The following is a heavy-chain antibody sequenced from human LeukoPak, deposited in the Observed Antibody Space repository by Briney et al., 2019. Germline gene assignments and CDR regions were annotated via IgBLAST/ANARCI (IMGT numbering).Heavy chain of an antibody. D-gene: IGHD5-18*01. Sequence: SQTLSLTCTVSGVSISSGGYYWSWIRQHPGKCLEWIGYIYYSGSTSYNPSLKSRVTISVDTSKNQFSLKLSSVTAADTAVYYCARGRPPPSELVDTAMVNNWLDPWGQGTLVTVSS. J-gene: IGHJ5*02. CDR2: IYYSGST. CDR3: ARGRPPPSELVDTAMVNNWLDP. V-gene: IGHV4-31*03. CDR1: GVSISSGGYY.